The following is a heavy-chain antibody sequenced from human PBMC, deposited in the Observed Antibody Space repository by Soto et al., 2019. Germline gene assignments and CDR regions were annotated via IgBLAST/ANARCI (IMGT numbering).Heavy chain of an antibody. J-gene: IGHJ5*02. D-gene: IGHD3-3*02. CDR2: IYYSGST. V-gene: IGHV4-39*01. CDR1: GGSISSSSYY. CDR3: ASPKLAFYNWFDP. Sequence: QLQLQESGPGLVKPSETLSLTCTVSGGSISSSSYYWGWIRQPPGKGLEWIGSIYYSGSTYYNPSLKSRVTISVDTSPNQFSLTLRSVTAADTAVYCCASPKLAFYNWFDPWGQGTRVTVSS.